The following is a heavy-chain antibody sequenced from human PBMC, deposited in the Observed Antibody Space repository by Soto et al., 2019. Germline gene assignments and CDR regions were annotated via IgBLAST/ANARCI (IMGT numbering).Heavy chain of an antibody. V-gene: IGHV3-23*01. CDR3: AKDGWELLRGFDP. J-gene: IGHJ5*02. D-gene: IGHD1-26*01. Sequence: EVQLLESGGGLVQPWGSLRLSCAASGFTFRTYAMTWVRQAPGKGLEWVSTISGSGGSTYYADSVKGRFTISRDNSKNTLYLQMNSLRAEDTAVYYCAKDGWELLRGFDPWGQGTLVTVSS. CDR1: GFTFRTYA. CDR2: ISGSGGST.